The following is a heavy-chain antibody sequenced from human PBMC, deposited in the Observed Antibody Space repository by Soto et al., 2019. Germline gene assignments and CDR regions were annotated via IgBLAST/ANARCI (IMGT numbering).Heavy chain of an antibody. CDR1: GFTFSSYG. J-gene: IGHJ6*03. D-gene: IGHD3-3*01. V-gene: IGHV3-33*01. CDR3: ARDSYYDFWSGYGHYYYYYMDV. Sequence: PGGSLRLSCAASGFTFSSYGMHWVRQAPGKGLEWVAVIWYDGSNKYYADSVKGRFTISRDNSKNTLYLQMNSLRAEDTAVYYCARDSYYDFWSGYGHYYYYYMDVWGKGTTVTVSS. CDR2: IWYDGSNK.